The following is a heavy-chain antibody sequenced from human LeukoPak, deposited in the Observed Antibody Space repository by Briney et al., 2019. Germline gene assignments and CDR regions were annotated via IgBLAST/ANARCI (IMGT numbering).Heavy chain of an antibody. CDR2: VKRDGGET. Sequence: QPGGSLRLSCAASGFTLSNHWMTWVRQVPGRGPEWVANVKRDGGETYYLDSVKGRFTISKDNAQNSLYLQMNSLRAEDTALYHCARNNGMDVWGQGTTVIVSS. CDR3: ARNNGMDV. J-gene: IGHJ6*02. V-gene: IGHV3-7*03. CDR1: GFTLSNHW.